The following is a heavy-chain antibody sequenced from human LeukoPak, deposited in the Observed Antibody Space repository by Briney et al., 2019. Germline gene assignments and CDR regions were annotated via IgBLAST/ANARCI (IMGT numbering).Heavy chain of an antibody. CDR1: GFTFTSYG. D-gene: IGHD4-17*01. V-gene: IGHV3-30*03. CDR3: ARGSPYGDYDV. CDR2: ISYDGSNK. Sequence: GGSLRLSCAASGFTFTSYGMHWVRQAPGKGLEWVAVISYDGSNKYYADSVKGRFTISRDNSKNTLYLQMNSLRAEDTAVYYCARGSPYGDYDVGGQGTLVTVSS. J-gene: IGHJ4*02.